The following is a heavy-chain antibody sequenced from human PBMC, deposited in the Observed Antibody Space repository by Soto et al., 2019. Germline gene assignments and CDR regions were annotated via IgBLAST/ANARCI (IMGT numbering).Heavy chain of an antibody. CDR1: GGTFSSYA. Sequence: SVKVSCKASGGTFSSYAISWVRQAPGQGLEWMGGIIPIFGTANYAQKFQGRVTITADESTSTAYMELSSLRSEDTAVYYCARVGGAIVVVPAAIRGFDPWGQGTLVTVSS. CDR3: ARVGGAIVVVPAAIRGFDP. V-gene: IGHV1-69*13. J-gene: IGHJ5*02. D-gene: IGHD2-2*02. CDR2: IIPIFGTA.